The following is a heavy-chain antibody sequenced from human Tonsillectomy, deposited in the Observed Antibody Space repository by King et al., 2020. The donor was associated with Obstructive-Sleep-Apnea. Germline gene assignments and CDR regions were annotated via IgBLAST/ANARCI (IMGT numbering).Heavy chain of an antibody. CDR3: ARGSRTFDI. D-gene: IGHD1-14*01. CDR1: GYTFTNFD. CDR2: MNPNSGNT. J-gene: IGHJ3*02. Sequence: VQLVESGAEVKKPGASVKVSCKASGYTFTNFDINWVRQATGQGLEWVGWMNPNSGNTCYAQNFQGRVTLTRNTSITTAYMEVSGLRSEDTAVYYCARGSRTFDIWGQGTMVTVSS. V-gene: IGHV1-8*01.